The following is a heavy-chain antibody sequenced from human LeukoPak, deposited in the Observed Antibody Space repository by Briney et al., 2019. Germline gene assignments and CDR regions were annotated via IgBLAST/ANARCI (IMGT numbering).Heavy chain of an antibody. V-gene: IGHV3-53*01. CDR3: ARDSGDGDYEPLDS. CDR2: IYRDGST. Sequence: GGSLRLSCAASGFSVSSTYMNWVSQAPGKGLEWVSIIYRDGSTYYADYVKGRFTISRDNSKNTLYLQMNSLRVEDTAMYYCARDSGDGDYEPLDSWGQGTLVIVSS. D-gene: IGHD4-17*01. J-gene: IGHJ4*02. CDR1: GFSVSSTY.